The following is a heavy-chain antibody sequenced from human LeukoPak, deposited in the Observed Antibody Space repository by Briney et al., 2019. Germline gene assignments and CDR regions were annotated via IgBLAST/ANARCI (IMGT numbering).Heavy chain of an antibody. Sequence: ASVKVSCKASGYTFTSYGISWVRQAPGQGLEWMGWISAYNGNTNYAQKLQGRVTMTTDTSTSTAYMELRSLRSDDTAVYYCARGPYCTNGVCYYYYYYMDVWGKGTTVTVSS. V-gene: IGHV1-18*01. CDR1: GYTFTSYG. CDR2: ISAYNGNT. J-gene: IGHJ6*03. D-gene: IGHD2-8*01. CDR3: ARGPYCTNGVCYYYYYYMDV.